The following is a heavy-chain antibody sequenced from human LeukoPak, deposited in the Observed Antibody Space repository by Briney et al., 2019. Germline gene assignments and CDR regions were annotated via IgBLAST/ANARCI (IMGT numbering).Heavy chain of an antibody. J-gene: IGHJ5*02. V-gene: IGHV4-39*05. CDR1: GGSISTTSNY. Sequence: SETPSLTCSVTGGSISTTSNYWGWIRQPPGKGLEWIGSIYYSGSTYYNSSLKSRVTISVDTSKNQSSLKLSSVTAADTAVYYCGALFWSGYYHWFDPWGQGTLVTVSS. CDR2: IYYSGST. D-gene: IGHD3-3*01. CDR3: GALFWSGYYHWFDP.